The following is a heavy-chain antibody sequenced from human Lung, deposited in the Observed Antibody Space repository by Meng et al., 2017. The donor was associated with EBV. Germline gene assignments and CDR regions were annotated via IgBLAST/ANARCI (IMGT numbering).Heavy chain of an antibody. CDR2: ISAYNGNT. D-gene: IGHD5-12*01. Sequence: QVQLVQSGAEVKKSGASVKVSXKASGYTFTSYGISWVRQAPGQGLEWMGWISAYNGNTSYAQKLQGRVTMTTDTSTSTAYMELRSLRSDDTAVYYCARNRPRGVATGANWFDPWGQGTLVTVSS. CDR3: ARNRPRGVATGANWFDP. J-gene: IGHJ5*02. CDR1: GYTFTSYG. V-gene: IGHV1-18*01.